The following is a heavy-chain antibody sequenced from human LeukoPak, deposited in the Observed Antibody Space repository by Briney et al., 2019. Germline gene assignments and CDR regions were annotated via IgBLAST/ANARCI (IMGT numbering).Heavy chain of an antibody. V-gene: IGHV4-39*01. CDR3: ARRRVADSCFDY. CDR1: GASISSGNYF. Sequence: PSETLSLTCTVSGASISSGNYFWGWIRQSPGKELEWIGDIGDVYYKGDTYYNPSLNSRATISADTSKNQFSLKVRSVTAADTDVYFCARRRVADSCFDYWGQGTLVTVSS. D-gene: IGHD6-19*01. J-gene: IGHJ4*02. CDR2: IGDVYYKGDT.